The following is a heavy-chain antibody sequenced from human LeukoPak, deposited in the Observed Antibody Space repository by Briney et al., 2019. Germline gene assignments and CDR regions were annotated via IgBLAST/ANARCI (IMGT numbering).Heavy chain of an antibody. J-gene: IGHJ5*02. D-gene: IGHD2-21*02. Sequence: SETLSLTSTVSGGSISSYYWSWIRQPPGKGLEWIGYIYYSGSTNYNPSLKSRVTISVDTSKNQFSLKLSSVTAADTAVYYCARSQVTAILGWFDPWGQGTLVTVSS. CDR3: ARSQVTAILGWFDP. CDR2: IYYSGST. CDR1: GGSISSYY. V-gene: IGHV4-59*08.